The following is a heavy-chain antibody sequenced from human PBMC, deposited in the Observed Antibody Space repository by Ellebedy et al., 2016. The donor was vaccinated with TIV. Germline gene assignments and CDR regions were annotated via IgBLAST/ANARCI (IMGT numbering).Heavy chain of an antibody. CDR3: ATEAAGTYNFDY. J-gene: IGHJ4*02. D-gene: IGHD5-18*01. CDR1: AYIFTSYL. CDR2: INPSAGFT. Sequence: ASVKVSCXASAYIFTSYLMHWVRQAPGQGLEWMGIINPSAGFTNYAQKFQDRVTLTRDTSTTIVYMEMSSLRSEDTAVYYCATEAAGTYNFDYWGQGALVTVSS. V-gene: IGHV1-46*01.